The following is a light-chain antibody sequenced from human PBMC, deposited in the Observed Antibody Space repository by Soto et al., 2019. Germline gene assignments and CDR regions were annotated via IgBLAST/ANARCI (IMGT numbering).Light chain of an antibody. CDR3: QSYDSSLSGAV. Sequence: QAVVTQPPSVSGAPGHRVTGSCTGSSSNIGAGYDVHWYQQLPGTAPKLLIYGNSNRPSGVPDRFSGSKSGTSASLAITGLQAEDEADYYCQSYDSSLSGAVFGGGTQLTVL. J-gene: IGLJ7*01. CDR1: SSNIGAGYD. V-gene: IGLV1-40*01. CDR2: GNS.